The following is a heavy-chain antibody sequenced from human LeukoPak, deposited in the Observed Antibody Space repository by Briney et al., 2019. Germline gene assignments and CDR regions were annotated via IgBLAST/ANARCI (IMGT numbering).Heavy chain of an antibody. CDR1: GYTFTGYY. CDR2: INPNSGGT. Sequence: GASVKVSCKASGYTFTGYYMHWVRQAPGQGLEWMGWINPNSGGTNYAQTFQGRVTMTRDTSISTAYMELSRLRSDDTAVYYCARGKSSSWYGDYYYGMDVWGQGTTVTVSS. D-gene: IGHD6-13*01. V-gene: IGHV1-2*02. J-gene: IGHJ6*02. CDR3: ARGKSSSWYGDYYYGMDV.